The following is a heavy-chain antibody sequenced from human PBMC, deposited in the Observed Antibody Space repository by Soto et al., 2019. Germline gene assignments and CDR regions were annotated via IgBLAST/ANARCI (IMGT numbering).Heavy chain of an antibody. D-gene: IGHD3-22*01. CDR3: ARDGSGYRSRASPMDV. CDR2: IIPIFGTA. V-gene: IGHV1-69*13. Sequence: SVKVSCKASGYTFSSYAISWVRQAPGQGLEWMGGIIPIFGTANYAQKFQGRVTITADESTSTAYMELSSLRSEDTAVYYCARDGSGYRSRASPMDVWGQGTTVTVSS. J-gene: IGHJ6*02. CDR1: GYTFSSYA.